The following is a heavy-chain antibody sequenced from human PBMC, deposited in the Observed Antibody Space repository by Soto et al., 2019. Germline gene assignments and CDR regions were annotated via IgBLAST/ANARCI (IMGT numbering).Heavy chain of an antibody. Sequence: ASVKVSCKASGYTSTSYGISWVRQAPGQGLEWMGWISIYNGDTNYAQMLQGRVALTTDTSTSTAYMEVRSLRSDDTAVYYCAATYYYDSSLPPDFDYRGQGTPVTVSS. CDR1: GYTSTSYG. V-gene: IGHV1-18*01. J-gene: IGHJ4*02. CDR3: AATYYYDSSLPPDFDY. D-gene: IGHD3-22*01. CDR2: ISIYNGDT.